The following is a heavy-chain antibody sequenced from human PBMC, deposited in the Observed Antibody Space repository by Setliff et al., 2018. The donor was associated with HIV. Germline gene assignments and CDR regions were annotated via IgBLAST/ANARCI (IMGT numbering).Heavy chain of an antibody. CDR3: AKCGGTCWHNFFGP. V-gene: IGHV3-23*01. Sequence: GGSLRLSCAASGFRFTFYALCWVRQTPGKGLEWMSGISGSGGATQNADSVKGRFTISRDNSKKRLYLQMNSLRAEDTAVYYCAKCGGTCWHNFFGPWAREPWSPSPQ. J-gene: IGHJ5*02. CDR1: GFRFTFYA. CDR2: ISGSGGAT. D-gene: IGHD2-15*01.